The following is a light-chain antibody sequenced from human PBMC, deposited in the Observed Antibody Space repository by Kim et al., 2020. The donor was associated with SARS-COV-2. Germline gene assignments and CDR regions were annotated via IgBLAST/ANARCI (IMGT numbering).Light chain of an antibody. J-gene: IGLJ2*01. CDR3: QVWDSSTVV. V-gene: IGLV3-9*01. CDR1: NIGSKN. CDR2: RDS. Sequence: SYELTQPLSVSVALGQTARITCGGNNIGSKNVHWYQQKPGQAPVLVIYRDSNRPSEIPERFSGSNSGNTATLTISRAQAGDEADYYCQVWDSSTVVFGGGTQLTVL.